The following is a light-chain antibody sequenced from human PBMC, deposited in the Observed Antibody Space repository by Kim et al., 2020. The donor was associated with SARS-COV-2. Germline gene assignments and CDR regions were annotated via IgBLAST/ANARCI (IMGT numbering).Light chain of an antibody. V-gene: IGLV4-60*03. CDR1: SGHSTYM. CDR3: QTWDSYVV. J-gene: IGLJ2*01. CDR2: LQDSGSY. Sequence: GSSVKLTCTLSSGHSTYMIAWHQQQPGKAPRYLMSLQDSGSYDKGSGVSDRFSGSSSGADRYLTISNLQSEDEAEYYCQTWDSYVVFGGGTQLTVL.